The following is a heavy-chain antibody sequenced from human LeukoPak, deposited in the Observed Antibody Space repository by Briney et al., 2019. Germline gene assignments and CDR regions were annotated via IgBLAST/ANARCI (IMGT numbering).Heavy chain of an antibody. V-gene: IGHV3-7*01. CDR1: GFSFNSYF. J-gene: IGHJ3*02. D-gene: IGHD3-10*02. CDR2: TSPDGSVV. CDR3: ARDPLFGALDI. Sequence: PGGSLRLSCAASGFSFNSYFIAWVRRAPGKGLEWVADTSPDGSVVSYVDSVKGRFTISRDNARNSLFLHMNSLDVDDTAIYYCARDPLFGALDIWGQGTMVTVSS.